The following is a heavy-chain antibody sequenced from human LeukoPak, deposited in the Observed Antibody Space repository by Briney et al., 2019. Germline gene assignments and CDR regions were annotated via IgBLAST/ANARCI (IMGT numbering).Heavy chain of an antibody. CDR1: GGSISSSSYY. CDR3: ARLGGPAAGSFDY. J-gene: IGHJ4*02. CDR2: IYYSGST. V-gene: IGHV4-39*01. D-gene: IGHD6-25*01. Sequence: PSETLSLTCTVSGGSISSSSYYWGWIRQPPGKGLEWIGSIYYSGSTYYNPSLKSRVTISVDTSKNQFSLKLSSVTAEDTPVYYCARLGGPAAGSFDYGGRGTLVTVSS.